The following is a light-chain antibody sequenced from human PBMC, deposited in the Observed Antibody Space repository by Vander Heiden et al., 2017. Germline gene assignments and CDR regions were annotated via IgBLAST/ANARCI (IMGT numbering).Light chain of an antibody. CDR3: YSTDSSGNHRDPGV. CDR1: ALQKKY. CDR2: EDS. Sequence: SYELTQPPSVSVSPGQTARITCSGDALQKKYAYWYQQKSGQAPVLVIYEDSKRPSGIPERFSGSSSGTMATLTISAAQVEDEADDDGYSTDSSGNHRDPGVFGTGTKLTVL. J-gene: IGLJ1*01. V-gene: IGLV3-10*01.